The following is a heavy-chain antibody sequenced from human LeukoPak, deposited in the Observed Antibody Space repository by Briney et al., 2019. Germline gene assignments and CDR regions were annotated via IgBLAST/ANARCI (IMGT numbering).Heavy chain of an antibody. J-gene: IGHJ5*02. D-gene: IGHD6-13*01. V-gene: IGHV4-34*01. Sequence: PSETLSLTCAVYGGSFSGYYWSGIRQPPGKGLEWIGEINHSGSTNYNPSLKSRVTISVDTSKNQFSLKLTSVTAADTAVYYCARVEKKSSSWYGQGLNWFAPWGQGTLVTVSS. CDR3: ARVEKKSSSWYGQGLNWFAP. CDR1: GGSFSGYY. CDR2: INHSGST.